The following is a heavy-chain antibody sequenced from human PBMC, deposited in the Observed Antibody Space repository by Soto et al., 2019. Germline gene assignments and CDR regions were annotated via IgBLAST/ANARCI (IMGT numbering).Heavy chain of an antibody. CDR2: ISSSSNYM. D-gene: IGHD6-25*01. CDR3: ARASGSGSYFDY. J-gene: IGHJ4*02. V-gene: IGHV3-21*01. Sequence: GGSLRLSCAASGFTFRSFSMNWVRQAPGEGLEWVSSISSSSNYMYYADSLKGRFTISRDNAKDSLFLQMHSLRAEDTAVYYCARASGSGSYFDYWGQGTLVTVSS. CDR1: GFTFRSFS.